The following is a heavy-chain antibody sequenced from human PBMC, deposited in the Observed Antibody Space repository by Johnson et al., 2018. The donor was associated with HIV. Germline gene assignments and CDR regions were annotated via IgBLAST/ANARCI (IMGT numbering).Heavy chain of an antibody. Sequence: QVQLVESGGGLVQPGRSLRLSCVASGFTFSTYAIHWVRQAPGKGLEWVAAISYDGSKKYYADSVKGRFIISRDNSKNTLYLQMDSLRAEDTGVYYCARDKGYYGSGTDAFDIWGQGTVVTVSS. CDR2: ISYDGSKK. J-gene: IGHJ3*02. V-gene: IGHV3-30-3*01. D-gene: IGHD3-10*01. CDR3: ARDKGYYGSGTDAFDI. CDR1: GFTFSTYA.